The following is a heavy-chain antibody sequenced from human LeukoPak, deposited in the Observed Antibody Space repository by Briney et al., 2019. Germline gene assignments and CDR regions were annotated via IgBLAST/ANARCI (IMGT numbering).Heavy chain of an antibody. CDR2: IIPIFGTA. Sequence: ASVKVSCKASGGTFSSYAISWVRQAPGQGLEWMGGIIPIFGTANYAQKFQSRVTITADESTSTAYMELSSLRSEDTAVYYCARRLQLPSWVFDYWGQGTLVTVSS. V-gene: IGHV1-69*13. CDR3: ARRLQLPSWVFDY. J-gene: IGHJ4*02. CDR1: GGTFSSYA. D-gene: IGHD2-2*01.